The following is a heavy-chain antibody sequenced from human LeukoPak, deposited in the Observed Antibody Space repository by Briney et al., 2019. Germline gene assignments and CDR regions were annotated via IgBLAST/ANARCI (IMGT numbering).Heavy chain of an antibody. D-gene: IGHD5-18*01. V-gene: IGHV3-7*01. J-gene: IGHJ6*03. CDR3: ARDERALIKPQDTAMVQSYYYYYMDV. CDR2: IKKDGSEK. Sequence: GGSLRLSCAASGFTFSSYWMSWVRQAPGKGLEWVANIKKDGSEKYYVDSVKGRFTISRDNAKNSLYLQMNSLRAEDTAVYYCARDERALIKPQDTAMVQSYYYYYMDVWGKGTTVTVSS. CDR1: GFTFSSYW.